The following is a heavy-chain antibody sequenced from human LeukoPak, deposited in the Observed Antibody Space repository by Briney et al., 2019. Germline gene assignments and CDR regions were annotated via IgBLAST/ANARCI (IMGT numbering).Heavy chain of an antibody. CDR3: ARDLRPYYGSGSYYDDAFDI. J-gene: IGHJ3*02. D-gene: IGHD3-10*01. CDR1: GGSISSYY. Sequence: SETLSLTCTVSGGSISSYYWSWIRQPAGKGLEWIGRIYTSGSTNYNPSLKSRVTMSVDTSKNQFSLKLSSVTAADTAVYYCARDLRPYYGSGSYYDDAFDIWGQGTMVTVSS. V-gene: IGHV4-4*07. CDR2: IYTSGST.